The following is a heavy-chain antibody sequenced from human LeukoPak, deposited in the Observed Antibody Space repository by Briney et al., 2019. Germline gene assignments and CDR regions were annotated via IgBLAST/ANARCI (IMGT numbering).Heavy chain of an antibody. J-gene: IGHJ3*02. CDR3: AKPILDIVVVPAAMPDI. V-gene: IGHV3-23*01. CDR2: ISGSGGST. D-gene: IGHD2-2*01. CDR1: GLTFTDYA. Sequence: GGSQRLSCAASGLTFTDYAMTCARQPPGKGREWVSAISGSGGSTYYADSVKGRFTISRDNSKNTLYLQMNSLRAEDTAVYYCAKPILDIVVVPAAMPDIWGQGTMVTVSS.